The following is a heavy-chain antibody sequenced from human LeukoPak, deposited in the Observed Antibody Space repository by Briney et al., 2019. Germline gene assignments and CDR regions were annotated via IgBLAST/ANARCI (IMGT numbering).Heavy chain of an antibody. CDR3: ARFSGSYLAGYFDY. CDR2: ISSSGSTI. CDR1: GFTFSSYE. Sequence: GGSLRLSCAASGFTFSSYEMNWVRQAPGKGLEWVSYISSSGSTIYYADSVKGRFTISRDNAKNSLYLQMNSLRAEDTAVYYCARFSGSYLAGYFDYWGQGTLVTVSS. J-gene: IGHJ4*02. V-gene: IGHV3-48*03. D-gene: IGHD1-26*01.